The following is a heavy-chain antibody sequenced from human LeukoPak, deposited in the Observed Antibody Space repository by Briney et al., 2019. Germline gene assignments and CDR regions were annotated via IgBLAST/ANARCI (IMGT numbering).Heavy chain of an antibody. CDR2: TYYRSKWYN. D-gene: IGHD2-2*01. V-gene: IGHV6-1*01. Sequence: SQTLSLTCAISGDSVSSNSAAWNWIRQSPSRGLEWLGRTYYRSKWYNDYAVSVKSRITINPDTSKNQFSLQLNSVTPEDTAVYYCARGYCSSTSCYDYYYGMDVWGQGTTATVSS. CDR1: GDSVSSNSAA. J-gene: IGHJ6*02. CDR3: ARGYCSSTSCYDYYYGMDV.